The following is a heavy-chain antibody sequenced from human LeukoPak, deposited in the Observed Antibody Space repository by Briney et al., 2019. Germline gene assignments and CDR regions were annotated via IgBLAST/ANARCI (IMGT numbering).Heavy chain of an antibody. CDR3: AKDSDYGSGSFVYAFDI. CDR2: ISPDSNYK. CDR1: GFTFSTYS. D-gene: IGHD3-10*01. V-gene: IGHV3-21*04. Sequence: GESLRLSCAASGFTFSTYSMNWLRLAPGKGLEWVSSISPDSNYKYYVDSVKGRFTISRDNAKSSLYLQMNSLRAEDTALYYCAKDSDYGSGSFVYAFDIWGQGTMVTVSS. J-gene: IGHJ3*02.